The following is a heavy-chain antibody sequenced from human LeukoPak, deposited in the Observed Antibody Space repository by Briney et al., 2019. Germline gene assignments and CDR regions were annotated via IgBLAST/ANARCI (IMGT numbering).Heavy chain of an antibody. CDR3: AREKRDYDILTGYYKASRGFDY. Sequence: SETLSLTCTVSGYSISSGYYWGWIRQPPGKGLEWIGRIYTSGSTNYNPSLKSRVTISVDTSKNQFSLKLSSVTAADTAVYYCAREKRDYDILTGYYKASRGFDYWGQGTLVTVSS. J-gene: IGHJ4*02. CDR2: IYTSGST. V-gene: IGHV4-38-2*02. CDR1: GYSISSGYY. D-gene: IGHD3-9*01.